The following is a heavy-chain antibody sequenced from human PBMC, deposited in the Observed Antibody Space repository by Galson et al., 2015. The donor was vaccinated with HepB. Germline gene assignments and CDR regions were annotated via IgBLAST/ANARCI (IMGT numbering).Heavy chain of an antibody. CDR3: ITRLPRYYYDSSGYYYVDY. CDR1: GFTFSNAW. CDR2: IKSETDGGAT. J-gene: IGHJ4*02. D-gene: IGHD3-22*01. Sequence: SLRLSCAASGFTFSNAWMSWVRQAPGKGLEWVGRIKSETDGGATDYAAPVKGRFIISRDDSKNTLYLQMNSLKTDDTAVYYCITRLPRYYYDSSGYYYVDYWGQGTLVTVSS. V-gene: IGHV3-15*01.